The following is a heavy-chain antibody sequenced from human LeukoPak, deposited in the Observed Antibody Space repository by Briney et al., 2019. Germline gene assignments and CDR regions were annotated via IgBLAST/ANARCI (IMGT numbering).Heavy chain of an antibody. J-gene: IGHJ4*02. V-gene: IGHV3-23*01. CDR2: ISGSGGST. CDR1: GFTFSSYA. D-gene: IGHD2-15*01. Sequence: PGGSLRLSCAAPGFTFSSYAMSWVRQAPGKGLEWVSAISGSGGSTYYADSVKGRFTISRDNSKNTLYLQMNSLRAEDTAVYYCAKVALARYCSGGSCYHFDYWGQGTLVTVSS. CDR3: AKVALARYCSGGSCYHFDY.